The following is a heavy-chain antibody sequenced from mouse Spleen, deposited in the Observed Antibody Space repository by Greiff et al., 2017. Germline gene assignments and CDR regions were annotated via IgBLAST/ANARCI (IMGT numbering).Heavy chain of an antibody. CDR1: GYTFTSYW. CDR3: TRSGYGSSYDYYAMDY. D-gene: IGHD1-1*01. V-gene: IGHV1-52*01. J-gene: IGHJ4*01. CDR2: IDPSDSET. Sequence: QVQLQQPGAELVRPGSSVKLSCKASGYTFTSYWMHWVKQRPIQGLEWIGNIDPSDSETHYNQKFKDKATLTVDKSSSTAYMELRSLTSEDSAVYYCTRSGYGSSYDYYAMDYWGQGTSVTVSS.